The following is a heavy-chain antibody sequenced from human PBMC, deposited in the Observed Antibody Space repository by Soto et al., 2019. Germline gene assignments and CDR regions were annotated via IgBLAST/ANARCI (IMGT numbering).Heavy chain of an antibody. CDR2: ISAYNGNT. V-gene: IGHV1-18*01. CDR3: ARDLFSSEYSSSGKSSSPVFAPPKQYYYYYYGMDV. Sequence: QVQLVQSGAEVKKPGASVKVSCKASGYTFTSYGISWVRQAPGQGLEWMGWISAYNGNTNYAQKLQGRVTMTTDTSTSTAYMELRSLRSDDTDVYSCARDLFSSEYSSSGKSSSPVFAPPKQYYYYYYGMDVWGQGTTVTVSS. CDR1: GYTFTSYG. D-gene: IGHD6-6*01. J-gene: IGHJ6*02.